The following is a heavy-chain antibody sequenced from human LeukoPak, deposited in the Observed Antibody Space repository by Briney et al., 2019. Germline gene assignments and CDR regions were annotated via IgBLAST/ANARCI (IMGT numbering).Heavy chain of an antibody. Sequence: ASVKVSCKVSGYTFSELVIHWVRQTPRKGLEWMGGFDPDDGEAVYAQKFQGRVTMTEDTSTDTAYMDLRSLRPEDTAVYYCTTGNRDDGSDYDLYYKYSMDVWGQGTTVTVSS. CDR3: TTGNRDDGSDYDLYYKYSMDV. V-gene: IGHV1-24*01. D-gene: IGHD3-22*01. CDR2: FDPDDGEA. J-gene: IGHJ6*02. CDR1: GYTFSELV.